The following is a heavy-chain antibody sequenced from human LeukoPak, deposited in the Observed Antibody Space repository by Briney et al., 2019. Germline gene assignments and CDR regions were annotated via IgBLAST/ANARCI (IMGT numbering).Heavy chain of an antibody. CDR2: INRDGSEE. CDR3: ARGDAFSGDH. D-gene: IGHD2-2*01. Sequence: GGSLRLSCVASGFTFSNYWMSWVRQAPGRGLELVASINRDGSEEYYVDSVKGRFTISRDNTKNSLYVQMNSLKAEDTAVYYCARGDAFSGDHWGQGALVTVSS. J-gene: IGHJ4*02. CDR1: GFTFSNYW. V-gene: IGHV3-7*04.